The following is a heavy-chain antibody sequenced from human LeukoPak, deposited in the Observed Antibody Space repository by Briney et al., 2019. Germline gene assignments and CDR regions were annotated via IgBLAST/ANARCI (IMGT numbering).Heavy chain of an antibody. CDR3: AREPYYDSSGYSPDY. J-gene: IGHJ4*02. V-gene: IGHV3-11*04. CDR1: GFTFTNYG. D-gene: IGHD3-22*01. CDR2: ISSSGSFI. Sequence: GGSLRLSCAASGFTFTNYGMSWFRQAPGKGLEWVSYISSSGSFIYYADSVKGRFTISRDNAKNSLYLHMNSLRAEDTALYYCAREPYYDSSGYSPDYWGQGTLVTVSS.